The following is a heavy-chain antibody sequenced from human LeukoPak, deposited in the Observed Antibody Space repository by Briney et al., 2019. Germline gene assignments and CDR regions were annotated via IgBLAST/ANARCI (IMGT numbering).Heavy chain of an antibody. Sequence: GASVKVSCKASGYTFTSYYMHWVRKPPEKGLDGMGIINPSGGSTSYAQKFQGRVTMTRDTSTSTVYMELSSLRSEDTAVYYCARDLSGWYPDYWGQGTLVTVSS. CDR2: INPSGGST. J-gene: IGHJ4*02. CDR3: ARDLSGWYPDY. V-gene: IGHV1-46*01. D-gene: IGHD6-19*01. CDR1: GYTFTSYY.